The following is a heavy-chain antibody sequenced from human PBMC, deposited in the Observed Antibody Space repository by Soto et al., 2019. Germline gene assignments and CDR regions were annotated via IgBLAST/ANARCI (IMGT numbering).Heavy chain of an antibody. J-gene: IGHJ6*02. Sequence: QVQLVQSGGEVKKPGASVKVSCKTSGYSFTTYGISWVRQAPGQGLEWMGWISAYNGNTNYAQKLQDRVTMTTDTSXXTAYMELRSLRSDDTGVYYCAREGPAPYYYYGMDVWGQGSTVTVSS. CDR3: AREGPAPYYYYGMDV. CDR1: GYSFTTYG. CDR2: ISAYNGNT. V-gene: IGHV1-18*01.